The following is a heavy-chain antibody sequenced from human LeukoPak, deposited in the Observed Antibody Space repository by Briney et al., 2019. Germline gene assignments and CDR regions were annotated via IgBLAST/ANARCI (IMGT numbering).Heavy chain of an antibody. Sequence: ASVKVSCKASGYTFTGYYMHWVRQAPGQGLEWMGWINPNSGGTNYAQKFQGRVTMTRDTSISTAYMELSRLRSDDTAVYYCARDGYYYDSSGSLDYWGQGTLVTVSS. CDR2: INPNSGGT. V-gene: IGHV1-2*02. CDR1: GYTFTGYY. J-gene: IGHJ4*02. CDR3: ARDGYYYDSSGSLDY. D-gene: IGHD3-22*01.